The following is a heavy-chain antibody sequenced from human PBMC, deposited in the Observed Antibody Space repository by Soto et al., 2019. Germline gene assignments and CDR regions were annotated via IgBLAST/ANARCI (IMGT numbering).Heavy chain of an antibody. CDR2: IKQDGSEK. CDR3: ARGSSSSWYYFDY. J-gene: IGHJ4*02. V-gene: IGHV3-7*01. CDR1: GFTFSSYW. Sequence: GGSLRLSCAASGFTFSSYWMSWVRQAPGKGLEWVANIKQDGSEKYYVDSVKGRFTISRDNAKDSLYLQMNSLRAEDTAVYYCARGSSSSWYYFDYWGQGTLVTVSS. D-gene: IGHD6-13*01.